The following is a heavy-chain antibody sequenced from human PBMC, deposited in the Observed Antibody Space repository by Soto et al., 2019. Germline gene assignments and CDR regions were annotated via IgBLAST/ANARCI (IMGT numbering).Heavy chain of an antibody. CDR2: IYSGGST. Sequence: EVQLVESGGGLVQPGGSLRLSCAASGFSVSSNYMYWVRQAPGKGLECVSLIYSGGSTDHADSVKDRFTISRDNSKNTLYLQMNSLRAEDTAVYYCARRHYSGSDWGQGTLVTVS. V-gene: IGHV3-66*04. J-gene: IGHJ4*02. CDR1: GFSVSSNY. CDR3: ARRHYSGSD. D-gene: IGHD3-10*01.